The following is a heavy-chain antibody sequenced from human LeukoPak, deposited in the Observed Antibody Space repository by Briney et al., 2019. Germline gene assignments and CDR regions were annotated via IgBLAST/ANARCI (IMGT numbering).Heavy chain of an antibody. J-gene: IGHJ6*02. D-gene: IGHD3-10*01. CDR3: ARDCRYYYGSGSYYNPYYYYGMDV. Sequence: SENLSFNCAGYGGSFSGYNWIWIRQPPGKGLKGMRKINHSRSTNDNPSHKSRVTISVDTSKNQFSLKLSSVTAADTAVYYCARDCRYYYGSGSYYNPYYYYGMDVWGQGTTVTVSS. CDR2: INHSRST. CDR1: GGSFSGYN. V-gene: IGHV4-34*01.